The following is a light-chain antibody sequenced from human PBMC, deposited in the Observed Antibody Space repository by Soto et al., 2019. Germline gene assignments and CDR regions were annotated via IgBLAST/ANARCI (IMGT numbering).Light chain of an antibody. Sequence: QSALTQPASVSGSPGQSIPISCTGTSSDVGGYNYVSWDQQHPGKAPKLMIYEVRKRPSGVSNRFSVSKSGNTASLTISGLQADDEADYYCSSYRSNNYVFGTGTKLTVL. V-gene: IGLV2-14*01. CDR3: SSYRSNNYV. J-gene: IGLJ1*01. CDR1: SSDVGGYNY. CDR2: EVR.